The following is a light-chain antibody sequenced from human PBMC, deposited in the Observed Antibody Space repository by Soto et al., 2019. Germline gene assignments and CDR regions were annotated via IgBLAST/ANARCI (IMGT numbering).Light chain of an antibody. CDR3: SSYTSSSTQV. Sequence: QSVLTQPASVSGSPGQSITISCTGTISDVGGYNYVSWYQQHPGKAPKLMIYDVSNRPSGLSNRFSGSKSGNTASLTISGLQAEDEADYYCSSYTSSSTQVFGTGTKVTVL. CDR1: ISDVGGYNY. CDR2: DVS. V-gene: IGLV2-14*01. J-gene: IGLJ1*01.